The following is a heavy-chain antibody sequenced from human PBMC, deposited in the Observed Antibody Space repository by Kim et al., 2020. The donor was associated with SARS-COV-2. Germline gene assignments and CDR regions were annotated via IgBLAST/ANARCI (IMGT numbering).Heavy chain of an antibody. CDR3: ARGRASRASYYYYGIDV. Sequence: SETLSLTCTVSGGSISSSSYYWGWIRQPPGKGLEWIGSIYYSGSTYYNPSLKSRVTISVDTSKNQFSLKLSSVTAADTAVYYCARGRASRASYYYYGIDVWGQGTTVTVSS. D-gene: IGHD3-10*01. CDR2: IYYSGST. CDR1: GGSISSSSYY. V-gene: IGHV4-39*01. J-gene: IGHJ6*02.